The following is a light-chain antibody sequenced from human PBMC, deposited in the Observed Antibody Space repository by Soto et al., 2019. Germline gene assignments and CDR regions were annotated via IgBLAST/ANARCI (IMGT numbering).Light chain of an antibody. V-gene: IGLV2-8*01. J-gene: IGLJ2*01. CDR1: SSDVGGYNY. CDR3: SSYAGSNNYVV. CDR2: EVS. Sequence: QSVLTQPPYASGSPGQSVTISCTGTSSDVGGYNYVSWYQQHQGKAPKLMIYEVSKRPSGVPDRFSGSKSGNTASLTDSGLQAEDEADYYCSSYAGSNNYVVFGGGTKLTVL.